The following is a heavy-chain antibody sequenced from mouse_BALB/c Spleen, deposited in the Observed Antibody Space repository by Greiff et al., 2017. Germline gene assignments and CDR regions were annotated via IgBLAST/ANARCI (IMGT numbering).Heavy chain of an antibody. D-gene: IGHD1-2*01. Sequence: VQLQESGPGLVAPSQSLSITCTVSGFSLTSYGVHWVRQPPGKGLEWLGVIWAGGSTNYNSALMSRLSISKDNSKSQVFLKMNSLQTDDTAMYYCAREENITTATGYAMDYWGQGTSVTVSS. V-gene: IGHV2-9*02. CDR3: AREENITTATGYAMDY. CDR2: IWAGGST. CDR1: GFSLTSYG. J-gene: IGHJ4*01.